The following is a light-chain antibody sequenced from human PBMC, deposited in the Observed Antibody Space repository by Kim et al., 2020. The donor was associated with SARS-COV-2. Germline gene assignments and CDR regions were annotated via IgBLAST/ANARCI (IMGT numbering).Light chain of an antibody. CDR1: KLGDKY. CDR3: QAWDSSTVV. CDR2: QDS. V-gene: IGLV3-1*01. J-gene: IGLJ2*01. Sequence: YELPQPPSVSVSPGQTASITCSGDKLGDKYACWYQQKPGQSPVLVIYQDSKRPSGIPERFSGSNSGNTATLTISGTQAMDEADYYCQAWDSSTVVFGGGTQLTVL.